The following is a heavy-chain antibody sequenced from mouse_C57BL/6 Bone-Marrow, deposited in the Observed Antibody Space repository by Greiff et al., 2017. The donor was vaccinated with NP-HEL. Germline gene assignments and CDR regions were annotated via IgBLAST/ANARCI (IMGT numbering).Heavy chain of an antibody. Sequence: VQLQQSGAELVRPGASVNLSCKASGYTFTDYYINWVKQRPGQGLEWIARIYPGSGNTYYNEKFKGKATLTAEKSSSTAYMQLSSLTSEDSAVYFCARPYYSNYGDYWGQGTTLTVSS. CDR3: ARPYYSNYGDY. CDR1: GYTFTDYY. D-gene: IGHD2-5*01. CDR2: IYPGSGNT. V-gene: IGHV1-76*01. J-gene: IGHJ2*01.